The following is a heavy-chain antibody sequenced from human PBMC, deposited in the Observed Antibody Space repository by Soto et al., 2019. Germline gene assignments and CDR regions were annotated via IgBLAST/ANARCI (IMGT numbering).Heavy chain of an antibody. CDR2: IYYSGIT. Sequence: SETLSLTCTVSVVSISNSSYYWGWIRRPPGKGLEWIGTIYYSGITYYNPSLKSRVTISVDTSKNQFSLKLTSVTAADTAVYYCARHGSNWGQGTLVTVSS. CDR3: ARHGSN. V-gene: IGHV4-39*01. J-gene: IGHJ4*02. CDR1: VVSISNSSYY.